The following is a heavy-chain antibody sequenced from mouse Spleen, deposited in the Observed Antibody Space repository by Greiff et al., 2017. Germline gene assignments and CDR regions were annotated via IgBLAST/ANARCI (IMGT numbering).Heavy chain of an antibody. CDR1: GFSLTSYG. CDR3: ATNWVYYAMDY. Sequence: VQGVESGPGLVAPSQSLSITCTISGFSLTSYGVHWVRQSPGKGLEWLGVIWRGGSTDYNAAFMSRLSITKDNSKSQVFFKMNSLQADDTAIYYCATNWVYYAMDYWGQGTSVTVSS. CDR2: IWRGGST. J-gene: IGHJ4*01. V-gene: IGHV2-5*01. D-gene: IGHD4-1*01.